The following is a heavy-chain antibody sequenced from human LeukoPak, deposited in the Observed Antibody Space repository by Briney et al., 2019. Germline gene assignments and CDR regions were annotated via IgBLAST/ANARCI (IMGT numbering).Heavy chain of an antibody. CDR1: GGSISSSSYY. J-gene: IGHJ6*02. CDR3: RVLPSGYDYGNGMDV. CDR2: IYYSGST. V-gene: IGHV4-31*06. Sequence: ASETLSLTCTVSGGSISSSSYYWGWIRQPPGKGLEWIGYIYYSGSTYYNPSLKSRVTISVDTSKNQFSLKLSSVTAADTAVYYCRVLPSGYDYGNGMDVWGQGTTVTVSS. D-gene: IGHD5-12*01.